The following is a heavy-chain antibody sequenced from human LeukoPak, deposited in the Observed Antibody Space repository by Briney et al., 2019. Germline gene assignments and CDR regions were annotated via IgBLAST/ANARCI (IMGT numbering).Heavy chain of an antibody. CDR1: GGSISSGSYY. CDR3: ATIMGPYDLWSGYYRDY. V-gene: IGHV4-61*02. J-gene: IGHJ4*02. Sequence: SETLSLTCTVSGGSISSGSYYWSWIRQPAGKGLEWIGRIYTSGSTNYNPSLKSRVTISVDTSKNQFSLKLSSVTAADTAVYYCATIMGPYDLWSGYYRDYWGQGTLVTVSS. D-gene: IGHD3-3*01. CDR2: IYTSGST.